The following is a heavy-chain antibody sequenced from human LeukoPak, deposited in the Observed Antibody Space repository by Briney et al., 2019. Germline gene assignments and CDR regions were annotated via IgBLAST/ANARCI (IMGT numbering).Heavy chain of an antibody. CDR2: ISYDGSNK. CDR3: AREGYGDYPTTQEDYYYYGMDV. CDR1: GFTFSSYA. Sequence: QPGGSLRLSCAASGFTFSSYAMHWVCQAPGKGLEWVAVISYDGSNKYYADSVKGRFTISRDNSKNTLYLQMNSLRAEDTAVYYCAREGYGDYPTTQEDYYYYGMDVWGQGTTVTVSS. D-gene: IGHD4-17*01. J-gene: IGHJ6*02. V-gene: IGHV3-30-3*01.